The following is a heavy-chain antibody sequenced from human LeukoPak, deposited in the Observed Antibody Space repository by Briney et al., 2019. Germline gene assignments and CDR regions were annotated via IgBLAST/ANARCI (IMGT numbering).Heavy chain of an antibody. Sequence: GGSLRLSFAASGFTFSTYAMSWVRQAAGKGLEWVSLISGSGVSTYYADSVKGRFTVSRDNSKNTLYLQMSSLRAEDTAVYYCAKDERNWNYNLASQTYDWGQGTLVTVSS. V-gene: IGHV3-23*01. CDR3: AKDERNWNYNLASQTYD. CDR2: ISGSGVST. D-gene: IGHD1-7*01. CDR1: GFTFSTYA. J-gene: IGHJ4*02.